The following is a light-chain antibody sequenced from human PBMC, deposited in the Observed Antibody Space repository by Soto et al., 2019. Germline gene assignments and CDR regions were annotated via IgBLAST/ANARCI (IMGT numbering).Light chain of an antibody. J-gene: IGLJ3*02. CDR3: SSYTVSSTRV. Sequence: QSVLTQPPSVSGAPGQRVTITCTGTSSNIGAGYDVHWYQQLPGRAPKLLIYDTVNRPSGVPGRFSGSKSGTSASLAITGLQAEDEADYYCSSYTVSSTRVFGGGTKLTVL. CDR2: DTV. V-gene: IGLV1-40*01. CDR1: SSNIGAGYD.